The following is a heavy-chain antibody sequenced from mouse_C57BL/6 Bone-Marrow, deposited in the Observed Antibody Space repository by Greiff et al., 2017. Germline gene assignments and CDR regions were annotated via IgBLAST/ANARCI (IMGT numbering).Heavy chain of an antibody. CDR2: INPYNGGT. CDR1: GYTFTDSY. D-gene: IGHD1-1*01. CDR3: ARGYYGSSSGFAY. Sequence: FQLQQSGPVLVKPGASVKMSCKASGYTFTDSYMNWVKQSHGKSLEWIGVINPYNGGTSYNQTFKGKATLTVDKSSSTAYMELNSLTSEDSAVYYCARGYYGSSSGFAYWGQGTLVTVSA. V-gene: IGHV1-19*01. J-gene: IGHJ3*01.